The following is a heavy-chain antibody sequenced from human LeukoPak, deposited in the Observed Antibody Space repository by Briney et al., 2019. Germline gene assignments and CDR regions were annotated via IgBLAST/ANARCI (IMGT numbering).Heavy chain of an antibody. D-gene: IGHD6-19*01. J-gene: IGHJ4*02. Sequence: SETLSLTCTVSGGSISSSTYYWAWIRQPPGKGLEWIGYIYYSGSSYYNPSLKSRVTISVDSSQNHFSLKLSSVTTADTATYYCATPGRIAVAGQFDYWGQGTLVAVSS. CDR1: GGSISSSTYY. V-gene: IGHV4-39*02. CDR2: IYYSGSS. CDR3: ATPGRIAVAGQFDY.